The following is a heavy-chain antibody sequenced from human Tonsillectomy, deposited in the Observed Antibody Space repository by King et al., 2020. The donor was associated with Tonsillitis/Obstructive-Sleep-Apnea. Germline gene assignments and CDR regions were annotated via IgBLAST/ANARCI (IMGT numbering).Heavy chain of an antibody. Sequence: VQLVESGAEVKKPGASVKVSCKASGYTFSGYYIHWVRQAPGQGLEWMGWINPNSGGTKYAQKFQGRVTMIRETSISTAYMELRRLRSDDTAVYYCTRDRGVDSDYDSDYWGQGTLVTVSS. D-gene: IGHD5-12*01. CDR2: INPNSGGT. J-gene: IGHJ4*02. V-gene: IGHV1-2*02. CDR1: GYTFSGYY. CDR3: TRDRGVDSDYDSDY.